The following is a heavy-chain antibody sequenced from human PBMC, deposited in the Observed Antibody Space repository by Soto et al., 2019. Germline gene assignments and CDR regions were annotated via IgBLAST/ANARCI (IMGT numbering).Heavy chain of an antibody. CDR3: ARVISGYDLGLDY. CDR2: ILYSGTT. D-gene: IGHD5-12*01. V-gene: IGHV4-59*01. Sequence: PSETLSLTCTVSGDSISCYYWSWIRQPPGKGLEWIGYILYSGTTNYNPSLKSRVTISVDTSNNQFSLKLRSVTAADTAVYYCARVISGYDLGLDYWGQGTLVTVSS. J-gene: IGHJ4*02. CDR1: GDSISCYY.